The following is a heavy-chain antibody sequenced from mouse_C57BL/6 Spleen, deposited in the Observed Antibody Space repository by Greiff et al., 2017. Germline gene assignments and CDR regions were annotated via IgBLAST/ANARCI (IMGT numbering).Heavy chain of an antibody. CDR2: ISYSGST. CDR3: ARNDDSSGYFAWFAY. Sequence: EVQLVESGPGMVKPSQSLSLTCTVTGYSITSGYDWHLIRHFPGNKLEWMGYISYSGSTNFHPSLKSRISITHDKSKNHFYLKLNSVTTEDTATYYCARNDDSSGYFAWFAYWGQGTLVTVSA. V-gene: IGHV3-1*01. J-gene: IGHJ3*01. CDR1: GYSITSGYD. D-gene: IGHD3-2*02.